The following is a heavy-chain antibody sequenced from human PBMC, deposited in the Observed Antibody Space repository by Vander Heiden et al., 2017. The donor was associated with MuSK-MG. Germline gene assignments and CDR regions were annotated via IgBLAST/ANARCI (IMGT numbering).Heavy chain of an antibody. V-gene: IGHV3-48*01. CDR1: GFTFSSYN. CDR3: AKEGHYDYSWGSDANRYDI. D-gene: IGHD3-16*01. J-gene: IGHJ3*02. Sequence: EVQLVESGGDLVQPGGSLRLSCAASGFTFSSYNMNWVRQAPGKGLEWISFIIISSNVIYYADSVKGRFSISRDNAKNSLSLQMDSLRAEDTAVYYCAKEGHYDYSWGSDANRYDIWGQGTMVTVSS. CDR2: IIISSNVI.